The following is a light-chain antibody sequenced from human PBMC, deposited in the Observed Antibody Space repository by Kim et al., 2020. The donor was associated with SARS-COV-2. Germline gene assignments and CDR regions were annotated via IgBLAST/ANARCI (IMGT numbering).Light chain of an antibody. CDR3: QSYDSNIQGV. CDR2: EDD. CDR1: SGSITSNY. J-gene: IGLJ3*02. V-gene: IGLV6-57*01. Sequence: KTVAIACTSSSGSITSNYEQWHQQRPGSSPTTLIFEDDQRPSGVPDRFSASIDSSSNSASLTISELKTEDEGDYYCQSYDSNIQGVFGGGTQLTVL.